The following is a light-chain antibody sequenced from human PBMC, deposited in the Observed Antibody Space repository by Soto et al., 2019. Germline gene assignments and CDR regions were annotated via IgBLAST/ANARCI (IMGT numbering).Light chain of an antibody. Sequence: QSALTQPASVSGSPGQSITISCTGSSNDVGGYDYVSWYQQHPGKAPKLMIYEVSNRPSGVSNRFSGSKSANTASLTISGLQSEDEADYYCSSYTDSGTLYVFGPGTKLTVL. V-gene: IGLV2-14*03. CDR2: EVS. CDR1: SNDVGGYDY. J-gene: IGLJ1*01. CDR3: SSYTDSGTLYV.